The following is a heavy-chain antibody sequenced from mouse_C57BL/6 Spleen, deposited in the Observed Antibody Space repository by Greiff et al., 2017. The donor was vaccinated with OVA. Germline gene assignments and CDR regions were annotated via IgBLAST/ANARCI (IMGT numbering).Heavy chain of an antibody. D-gene: IGHD2-2*01. CDR1: GYSFTSYY. V-gene: IGHV1-66*01. CDR2: IYPGSGNT. CDR3: ARGGYDKDFDY. J-gene: IGHJ2*01. Sequence: VQLQQSGPELVKPGASVKISCKASGYSFTSYYIHWVKQRPGQGLEWIGWIYPGSGNTKYNEKFKGKATLTADTSSSTAYMQLSSLTSDDSAVYYCARGGYDKDFDYWGQGTTLTVSS.